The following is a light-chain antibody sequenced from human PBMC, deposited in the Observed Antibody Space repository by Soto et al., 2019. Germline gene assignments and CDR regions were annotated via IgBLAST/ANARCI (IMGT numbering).Light chain of an antibody. J-gene: IGLJ1*01. CDR3: SSFTSRFTFV. CDR2: EVT. Sequence: VLTQPASVSGSPGQSIAISCTGTRSDVGAYNYVSWYQQHPGKAPELMISEVTNRPSGVSDRFSGSKSGNTASLTISGLQAEDEADYYCSSFTSRFTFVFGTGTKVTVL. V-gene: IGLV2-14*01. CDR1: RSDVGAYNY.